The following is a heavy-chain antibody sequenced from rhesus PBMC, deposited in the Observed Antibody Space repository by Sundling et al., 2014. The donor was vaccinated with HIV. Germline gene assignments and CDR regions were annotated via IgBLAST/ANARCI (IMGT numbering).Heavy chain of an antibody. J-gene: IGHJ6*01. V-gene: IGHV4-92*01. CDR2: ISGSGGST. Sequence: QVQLQESGPGVVKPSETLSLTCAVSGGSISDSYRWSWIRQPPGKGLEWIGRISGSGGSTDYNPSLKSRVTISTDTSQNQFSPKLRSVTDADTAVYYCARRIATFGLVIGGLDSWGQGVVVTVSS. CDR1: GGSISDSY. CDR3: ARRIATFGLVIGGLDS. D-gene: IGHD3-3*01.